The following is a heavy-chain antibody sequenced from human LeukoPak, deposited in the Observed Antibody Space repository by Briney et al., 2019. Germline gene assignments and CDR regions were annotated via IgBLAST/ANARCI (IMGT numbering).Heavy chain of an antibody. D-gene: IGHD3-10*01. CDR3: AKTLISEVGFGDNFDY. V-gene: IGHV3-23*01. J-gene: IGHJ4*02. Sequence: AGGSLRLSCAASGFTFSSYAMSWVRQAPGKGLEWVSAISGSGGSTYYADSVKGRFTISRDNSKNTLYLQMNSLRAEDTAVYYCAKTLISEVGFGDNFDYWGQGTLVTVSS. CDR1: GFTFSSYA. CDR2: ISGSGGST.